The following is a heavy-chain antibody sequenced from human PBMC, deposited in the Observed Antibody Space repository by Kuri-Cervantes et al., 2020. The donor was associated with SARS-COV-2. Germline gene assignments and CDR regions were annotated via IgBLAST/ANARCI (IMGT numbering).Heavy chain of an antibody. V-gene: IGHV3-30*02. CDR3: ARNRVDENLAAYLAQVRTSDAVDV. CDR2: IRYDGSNK. D-gene: IGHD5-12*01. CDR1: GITFSSYG. Sequence: GESLKISCAASGITFSSYGMHWVRQAPGKGLEWVAFIRYDGSNKYYADSVKGRFTISRDNAKNSLYLQMNTLRAEETTVYFCARNRVDENLAAYLAQVRTSDAVDVWGQGTTVTVSS. J-gene: IGHJ6*02.